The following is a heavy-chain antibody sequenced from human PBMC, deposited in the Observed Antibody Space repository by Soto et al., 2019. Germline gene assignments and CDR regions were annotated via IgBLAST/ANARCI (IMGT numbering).Heavy chain of an antibody. J-gene: IGHJ5*02. CDR3: ARGVVVAATRAYGWFDP. CDR2: IIPIFGTA. Sequence: QVQLVQSEAEVKKPGSSVKVSCKASGGTFSSYAISWVRQAPGQGLEWMGGIIPIFGTANYAQKFQGRVTITADESTSTAYMELSSLRSEDTAVYYCARGVVVAATRAYGWFDPWGQGTLVTVSS. CDR1: GGTFSSYA. D-gene: IGHD2-15*01. V-gene: IGHV1-69*01.